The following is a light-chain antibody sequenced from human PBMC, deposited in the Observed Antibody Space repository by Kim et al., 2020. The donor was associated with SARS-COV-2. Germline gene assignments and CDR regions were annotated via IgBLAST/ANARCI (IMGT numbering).Light chain of an antibody. CDR1: SLRSYY. V-gene: IGLV3-19*01. CDR2: GKN. Sequence: LGQTVRIQCQGDSLRSYYASWYQQKPGQAPVLVIYGKNNRPSGIPGRFSGSSSGNTASLTITGAQAEDEADYYCNSRDSSGNHLKVFGGGTQLTVL. J-gene: IGLJ3*02. CDR3: NSRDSSGNHLKV.